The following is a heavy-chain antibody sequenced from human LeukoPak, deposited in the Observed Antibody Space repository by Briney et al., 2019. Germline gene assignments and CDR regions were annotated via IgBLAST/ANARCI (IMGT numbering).Heavy chain of an antibody. CDR3: ARHSYNYYGLDV. V-gene: IGHV4-39*07. CDR1: GGSISSSNYY. Sequence: SETLSLTCTVSGGSISSSNYYWGWIRQPPSKGLEWIGSMYYSGSIFYNPSLKSRVTISINTSKNQFSLKVSSVTAADTAVYYCARHSYNYYGLDVWGQGTTITVSS. CDR2: MYYSGSI. J-gene: IGHJ6*02. D-gene: IGHD1-26*01.